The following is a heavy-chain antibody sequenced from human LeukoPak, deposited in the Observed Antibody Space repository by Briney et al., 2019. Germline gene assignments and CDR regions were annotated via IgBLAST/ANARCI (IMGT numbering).Heavy chain of an antibody. Sequence: GGSLRLSCAASGFTFSSYAMSWVRQAPGKGLEGVSAISGSGGSTYYADSVKGRFTISRDNSKNTLYLQMNSLRAEDTAVYYCAKDPRYSSSSQVEFDYWGQGTLVTVSS. J-gene: IGHJ4*02. V-gene: IGHV3-23*01. CDR1: GFTFSSYA. D-gene: IGHD6-6*01. CDR2: ISGSGGST. CDR3: AKDPRYSSSSQVEFDY.